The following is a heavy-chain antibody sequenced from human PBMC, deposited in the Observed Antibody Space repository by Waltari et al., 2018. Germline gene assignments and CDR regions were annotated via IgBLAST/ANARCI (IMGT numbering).Heavy chain of an antibody. D-gene: IGHD2-15*01. Sequence: QVQLVESGGGLVKPGGSLRLCCAASGFTFSDNYMSWIRQAPGKGLEWVSYISRSGSTIYYADSVKCRFTISRDNAKKTLYLQMNSLRAEDTAIYYCARLPCSGDSCYYYYGLDVWGRGTTVTVSS. CDR2: ISRSGSTI. V-gene: IGHV3-11*01. CDR3: ARLPCSGDSCYYYYGLDV. CDR1: GFTFSDNY. J-gene: IGHJ6*02.